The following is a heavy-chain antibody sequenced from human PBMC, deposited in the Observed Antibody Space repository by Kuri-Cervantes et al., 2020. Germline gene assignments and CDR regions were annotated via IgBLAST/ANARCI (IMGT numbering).Heavy chain of an antibody. CDR3: TTVRFDPYCSGGSCSDAFDI. CDR2: IKSKTDGGTT. Sequence: LSLTCAASGFTFSNAWMSWVRQAPGKGLEWVGRIKSKTDGGTTDYAAPVKGRFTISRDDSKTTLYLQMNSLKTEDTAVYYCTTVRFDPYCSGGSCSDAFDIWGQGTMVTVSS. CDR1: GFTFSNAW. J-gene: IGHJ3*02. V-gene: IGHV3-15*01. D-gene: IGHD2-15*01.